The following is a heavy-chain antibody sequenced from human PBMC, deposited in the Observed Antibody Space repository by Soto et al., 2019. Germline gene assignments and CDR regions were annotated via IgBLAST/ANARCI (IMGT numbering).Heavy chain of an antibody. CDR3: ARSSVRGWAY. V-gene: IGHV4-34*01. D-gene: IGHD3-10*02. J-gene: IGHJ4*02. Sequence: SETLSLTCAVYGGSFSGYYWTWIRQPPGKGLEWIGEITHSGSTNYNPSLKSRVTISVDTSKNQFSLNLNSVTAADTAVYYCARSSVRGWAYWGQGTLVTVSS. CDR1: GGSFSGYY. CDR2: ITHSGST.